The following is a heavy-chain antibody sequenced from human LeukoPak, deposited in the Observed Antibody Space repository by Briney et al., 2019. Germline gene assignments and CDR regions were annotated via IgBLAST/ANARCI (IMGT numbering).Heavy chain of an antibody. CDR1: GFTFSDYY. V-gene: IGHV3-11*01. Sequence: GGSLRLSCAASGFTFSDYYMGWIRQAPGKGLEWVSYISSSGSTIYYADSVKGRFTISRDNFKNTLYLQMNSLRAEDTAVYYCARRAGAYSHPYDYWGQGTLVTVSS. J-gene: IGHJ4*02. CDR3: ARRAGAYSHPYDY. CDR2: ISSSGSTI. D-gene: IGHD4/OR15-4a*01.